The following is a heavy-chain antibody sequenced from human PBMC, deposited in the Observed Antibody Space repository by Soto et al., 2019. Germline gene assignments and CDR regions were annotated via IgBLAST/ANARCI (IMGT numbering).Heavy chain of an antibody. CDR2: IYYSGST. D-gene: IGHD3-10*01. J-gene: IGHJ4*02. CDR3: ARLWGWFGDY. Sequence: QVQLQESGPGLVKPSETLSLTCTVSGGSISSYYWSWIRQPPGKGLEWIRYIYYSGSTNYNPSLRSRVTTSVDTSKNQCSLKLGSVTAADTAVYYCARLWGWFGDYWGQGTLVTVSS. CDR1: GGSISSYY. V-gene: IGHV4-59*08.